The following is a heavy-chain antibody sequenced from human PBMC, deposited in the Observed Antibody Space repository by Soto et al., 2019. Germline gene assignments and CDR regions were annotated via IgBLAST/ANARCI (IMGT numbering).Heavy chain of an antibody. J-gene: IGHJ4*02. CDR2: MNPNSGNT. Sequence: APVKVSCKASGYTFTSYDSSWVRQATGQGLEWMGWMNPNSGNTGYAQKFQGRVTMTRNTSISTAYMELSSLRSEDTAVYYCASDYGDYLFDYRGQGTLVTVSS. CDR3: ASDYGDYLFDY. D-gene: IGHD4-17*01. V-gene: IGHV1-8*01. CDR1: GYTFTSYD.